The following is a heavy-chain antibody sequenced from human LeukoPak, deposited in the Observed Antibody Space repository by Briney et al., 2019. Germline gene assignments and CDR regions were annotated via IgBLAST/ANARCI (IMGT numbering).Heavy chain of an antibody. CDR1: GFTFSRHA. J-gene: IGHJ4*02. D-gene: IGHD3-22*01. Sequence: GGSLRLSCAASGFTFSRHAMNWVRQAPGKGLEWVSYISESSSTMYYADSVEGRFTISRDNAKDSLYLQMNSLRDEDTAVYYCARVFYYYDSSGSPDYWGQGTLVTVSS. CDR3: ARVFYYYDSSGSPDY. V-gene: IGHV3-48*02. CDR2: ISESSSTM.